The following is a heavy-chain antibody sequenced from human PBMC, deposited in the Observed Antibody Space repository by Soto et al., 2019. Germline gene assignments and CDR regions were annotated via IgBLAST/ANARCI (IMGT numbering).Heavy chain of an antibody. CDR2: ISGSGAGT. V-gene: IGHV3-23*01. CDR3: AKLPPEVQHHYYYGMDV. CDR1: GFTFSTYA. J-gene: IGHJ6*02. Sequence: PGGSLRLSCAASGFTFSTYAMTWVRQAPGKGLEWVSAISGSGAGTYHADSVKGRFTISRDNSKNTLYLQMNSLRAEDTAVYYCAKLPPEVQHHYYYGMDVWGQGTTVTVSS.